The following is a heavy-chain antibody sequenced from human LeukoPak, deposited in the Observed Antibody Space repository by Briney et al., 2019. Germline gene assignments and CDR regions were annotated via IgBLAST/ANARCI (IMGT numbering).Heavy chain of an antibody. CDR3: ARGDVDTAMAPFDY. CDR2: INHSGST. CDR1: GGSFRGYY. J-gene: IGHJ4*02. Sequence: SETLSLTCAVYGGSFRGYYWSWIRQPPGKGLEWIGEINHSGSTNYNPSLKSRVTISVDTSKNQFSLKLSSVTAADTAVYYCARGDVDTAMAPFDYWGQGTLVTVSS. V-gene: IGHV4-34*01. D-gene: IGHD5-18*01.